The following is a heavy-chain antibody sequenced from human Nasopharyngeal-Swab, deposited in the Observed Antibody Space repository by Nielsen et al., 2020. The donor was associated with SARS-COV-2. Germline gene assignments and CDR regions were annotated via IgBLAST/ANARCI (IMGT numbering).Heavy chain of an antibody. J-gene: IGHJ6*02. D-gene: IGHD6-13*01. CDR3: ARGVHSSSWYVYYYYYYGMDV. CDR2: LRRSRLYI. Sequence: WIRQPPGKGLEWVSSLRRSRLYISSASSVKGRFTISRDNAKNSLYLQMNSLRAEDTAVYYCARGVHSSSWYVYYYYYYGMDVWGQGTTVTVSS. V-gene: IGHV3-21*01.